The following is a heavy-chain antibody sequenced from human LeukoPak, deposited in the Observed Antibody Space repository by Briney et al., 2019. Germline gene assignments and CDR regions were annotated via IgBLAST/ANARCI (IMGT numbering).Heavy chain of an antibody. V-gene: IGHV1-8*03. Sequence: GASVKVSCKASGGTFSSSAISWVRQAPGQGLEWMGIINPSGGSTSYAQKFQGRVTITRNTSIGTTYMELSSLISEDTAVYYCARGRWSSSGLFDSWGQGTLVTVSS. CDR1: GGTFSSSA. CDR2: INPSGGST. CDR3: ARGRWSSSGLFDS. J-gene: IGHJ4*02. D-gene: IGHD6-19*01.